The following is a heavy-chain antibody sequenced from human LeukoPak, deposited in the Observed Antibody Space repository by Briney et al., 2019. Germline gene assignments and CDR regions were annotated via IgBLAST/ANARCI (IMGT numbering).Heavy chain of an antibody. J-gene: IGHJ6*03. V-gene: IGHV1-69*02. CDR2: IIPILGIA. Sequence: SVKVSCKASGGTFSSYTISWVRQAPGQGLEWMGRIIPILGIANYAQKFQGRVTITADESTSTAYMELSSLRSEDTAVYYCARRGYCSGGSCYGRRSFYYYMDVWGKGTTVTVSS. D-gene: IGHD2-15*01. CDR1: GGTFSSYT. CDR3: ARRGYCSGGSCYGRRSFYYYMDV.